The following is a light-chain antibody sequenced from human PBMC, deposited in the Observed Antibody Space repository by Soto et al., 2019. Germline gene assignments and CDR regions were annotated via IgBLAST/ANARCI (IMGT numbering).Light chain of an antibody. V-gene: IGKV3-20*01. Sequence: ETVLTQSPGTLSLSPGERATLSCRASQSVCSSYLAWYQQKLGQAPRLLIYAASSRDTGIPDRFSGSGSGTDFTLTISRLEPEDFAVYYFQQYGTSPYTFGQGTKLEIK. CDR3: QQYGTSPYT. J-gene: IGKJ2*01. CDR1: QSVCSSY. CDR2: AAS.